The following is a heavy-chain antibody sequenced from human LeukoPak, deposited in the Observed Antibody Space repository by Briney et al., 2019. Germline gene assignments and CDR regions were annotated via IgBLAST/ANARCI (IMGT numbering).Heavy chain of an antibody. V-gene: IGHV3-74*01. CDR1: EFTFSNYW. D-gene: IGHD3-3*01. Sequence: GGSLRLSCAASEFTFSNYWMHWVRQVPGKGLVWVSHINPDGTTTNYADSVKGRFTISRDNAKNTLYLQMNSLRAEDTAVYYCANDVLFGVPPSYWGQGTLVTVSS. J-gene: IGHJ4*02. CDR2: INPDGTTT. CDR3: ANDVLFGVPPSY.